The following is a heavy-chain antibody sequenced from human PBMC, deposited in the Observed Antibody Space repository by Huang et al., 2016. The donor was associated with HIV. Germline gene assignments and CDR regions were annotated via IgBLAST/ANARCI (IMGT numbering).Heavy chain of an antibody. V-gene: IGHV4-34*02. CDR2: VNDSRAT. Sequence: QMQLQQRGAGLLKPSETLSLTCGVSGGSFTGNYLTWIRQAPGKGLEWIGEVNDSRATNSHPALHGRVTRSLDKSKRELSLNLRSVTAADTAVYYCARQWTILEWLLGLDVWGQGTTVIVSS. CDR3: ARQWTILEWLLGLDV. J-gene: IGHJ6*02. CDR1: GGSFTGNY. D-gene: IGHD3-3*01.